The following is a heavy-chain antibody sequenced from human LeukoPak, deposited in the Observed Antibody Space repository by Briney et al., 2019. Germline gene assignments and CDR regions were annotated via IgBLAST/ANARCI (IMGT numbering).Heavy chain of an antibody. D-gene: IGHD6-13*01. CDR2: ISGSGGST. CDR3: AKQYSSSSGVFDY. V-gene: IGHV3-23*01. CDR1: GFTFSSYA. Sequence: GGSLRLSCAASGFTFSSYAMSWVRQAPGKGLEWVSAISGSGGSTYCADSVKGRFTISRDNSKNTLYLQMNSLRAEDTAVYYCAKQYSSSSGVFDYWGQGTLVTVSS. J-gene: IGHJ4*02.